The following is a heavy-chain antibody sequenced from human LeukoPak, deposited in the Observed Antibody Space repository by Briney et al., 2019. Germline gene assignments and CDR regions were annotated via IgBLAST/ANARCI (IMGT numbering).Heavy chain of an antibody. CDR1: GYTFTSYD. D-gene: IGHD2-2*01. Sequence: ASVKVSCKASGYTFTSYDINWVRQATGQGLEWMGWMNPNSGNTGYAQKFQGRVTMTRSTSISTAYMELSSLRSEDTAVYYCARFRVKRYCSSTSCYAHYYYGMDVWGQGTTVTVSS. V-gene: IGHV1-8*01. CDR2: MNPNSGNT. J-gene: IGHJ6*02. CDR3: ARFRVKRYCSSTSCYAHYYYGMDV.